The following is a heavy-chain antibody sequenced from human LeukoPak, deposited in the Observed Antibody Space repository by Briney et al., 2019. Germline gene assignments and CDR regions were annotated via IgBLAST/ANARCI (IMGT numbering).Heavy chain of an antibody. CDR3: ARDRIAVTGTPDYFDY. Sequence: PGGSLRLSCAASGFTFSSYSMNWVRQAPGKGLEWVSSISNRYIYYADSVKGRFTISRDNAKHSLYLQMNSLRAEDTAVYYCARDRIAVTGTPDYFDYWGQGSLVTVSS. CDR2: ISNRYI. V-gene: IGHV3-21*01. CDR1: GFTFSSYS. D-gene: IGHD6-19*01. J-gene: IGHJ4*02.